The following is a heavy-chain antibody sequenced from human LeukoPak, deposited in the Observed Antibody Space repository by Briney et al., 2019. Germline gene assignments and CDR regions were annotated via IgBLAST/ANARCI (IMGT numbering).Heavy chain of an antibody. J-gene: IGHJ4*02. Sequence: GGSLRLSCAASGFTFSSYAMSWVRQAPGKGLEWVSSISSSGGSTYYADSMKGRFTISRDNSKNTLYLQMNSLRAEDTAVYYWAKDGDVTMIVVVIPLLDYWGQGTLVTVSS. V-gene: IGHV3-23*01. CDR2: ISSSGGST. D-gene: IGHD3-22*01. CDR3: AKDGDVTMIVVVIPLLDY. CDR1: GFTFSSYA.